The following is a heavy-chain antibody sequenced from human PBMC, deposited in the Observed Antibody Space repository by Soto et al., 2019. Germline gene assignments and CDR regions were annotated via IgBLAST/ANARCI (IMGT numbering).Heavy chain of an antibody. CDR1: GYTFTNYF. J-gene: IGHJ4*02. V-gene: IGHV1-46*01. Sequence: QVQVVQSGAEVKKPGASVRVSCKASGYTFTNYFMHWVRQAPGQGPEWMGIINPSGGTTTYAEKFQGRVTMTRDTSTSTVYMKRSSLRSDDTAVYYCGGEGGAVPMAGSHPRFDYGGQATLVTVSS. CDR3: GGEGGAVPMAGSHPRFDY. CDR2: INPSGGTT. D-gene: IGHD6-19*01.